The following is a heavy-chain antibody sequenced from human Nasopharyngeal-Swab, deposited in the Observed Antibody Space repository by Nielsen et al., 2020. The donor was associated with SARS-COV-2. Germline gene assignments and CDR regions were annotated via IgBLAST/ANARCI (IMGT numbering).Heavy chain of an antibody. CDR1: GFTYDDYA. CDR2: ITWNSGI. V-gene: IGHV3-9*01. D-gene: IGHD4-11*01. J-gene: IGHJ4*02. Sequence: SLKISCVASGFTYDDYAMHWVRQPPGKGLECVSGITWNSGIGYTDSVKGRFTISRDNARNSLYLQMNSLRTEDTALYYCTKGRADYSNPSFDNWGQGTLVTVSS. CDR3: TKGRADYSNPSFDN.